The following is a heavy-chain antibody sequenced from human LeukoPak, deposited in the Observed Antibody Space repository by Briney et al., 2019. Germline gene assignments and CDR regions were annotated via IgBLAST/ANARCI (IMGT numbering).Heavy chain of an antibody. J-gene: IGHJ4*02. Sequence: PGGSLRLSCTASRFTFGSYAMSWVRQAPGKGLEWVSAISGSGGSTYYADSVKGRFTISRDNSKNTLYLQMNSLRAEDTAVYYCAKAGDSGDYFDYWGQGTLVTVSS. CDR3: AKAGDSGDYFDY. CDR1: RFTFGSYA. CDR2: ISGSGGST. V-gene: IGHV3-23*01. D-gene: IGHD2-21*02.